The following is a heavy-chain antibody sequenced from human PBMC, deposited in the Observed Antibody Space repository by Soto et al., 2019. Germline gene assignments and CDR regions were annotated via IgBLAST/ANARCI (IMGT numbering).Heavy chain of an antibody. V-gene: IGHV3-23*01. CDR3: AKDGVRDSGAWNWFDP. Sequence: EVQLLESGGGLVQPGGSLRLSCAASGFNFTNYAMNWVRQAPGKGLEWVSGMSGSGGSAYYAESVKGRFIISSDNSKNTLNLHMNSLRAEDTAVYYCAKDGVRDSGAWNWFDPWGQGTLVTVSS. D-gene: IGHD6-19*01. J-gene: IGHJ5*02. CDR2: MSGSGGSA. CDR1: GFNFTNYA.